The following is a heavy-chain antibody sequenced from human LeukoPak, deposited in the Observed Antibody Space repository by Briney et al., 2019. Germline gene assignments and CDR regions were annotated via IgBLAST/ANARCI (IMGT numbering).Heavy chain of an antibody. V-gene: IGHV4-34*01. CDR2: VNESGGT. CDR1: IDSFSNYH. CDR3: AGEGQQLGKDYYYYYMDV. J-gene: IGHJ6*03. D-gene: IGHD6-13*01. Sequence: SETLSLTCAVYIDSFSNYHWNWIRQTPAKGMEWIGEVNESGGTNISPSLKSRVTISVDTSKNQFSLKLSSVTAADTAVYYCAGEGQQLGKDYYYYYMDVWGKGTTVTISS.